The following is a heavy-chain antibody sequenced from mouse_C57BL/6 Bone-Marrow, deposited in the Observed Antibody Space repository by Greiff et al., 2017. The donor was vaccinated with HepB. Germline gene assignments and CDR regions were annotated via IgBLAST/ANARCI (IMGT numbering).Heavy chain of an antibody. CDR3: ARSGDSSGYDY. CDR1: GYTFTSYW. CDR2: IHPNSGST. Sequence: QVQLQQPGAELVKPGASVKLSCKASGYTFTSYWMHWVKQRPGQGLEWIGMIHPNSGSTNYNEKFKSKATLTVDKSSSTAYMQLSSLTSEDSAVYYCARSGDSSGYDYWGQGTTLTVSS. D-gene: IGHD3-2*02. V-gene: IGHV1-64*01. J-gene: IGHJ2*01.